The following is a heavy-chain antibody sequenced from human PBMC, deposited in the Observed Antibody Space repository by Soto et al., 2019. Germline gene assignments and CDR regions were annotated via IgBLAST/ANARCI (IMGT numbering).Heavy chain of an antibody. D-gene: IGHD3-22*01. CDR2: ISYSGGST. V-gene: IGHV3-23*01. Sequence: GGSLRLSCAASGFSFNSYAMTWVRQAPGKGLEWVSIISYSGGSTYYGDSVKGRFIISRDSSKNMVYLQMNGLRAEDTAVYYCAKQYDSSGHFFDFWGQGTLVTVSS. J-gene: IGHJ4*02. CDR3: AKQYDSSGHFFDF. CDR1: GFSFNSYA.